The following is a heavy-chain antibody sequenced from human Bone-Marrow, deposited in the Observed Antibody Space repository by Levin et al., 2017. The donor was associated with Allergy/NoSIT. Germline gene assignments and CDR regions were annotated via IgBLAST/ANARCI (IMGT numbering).Heavy chain of an antibody. D-gene: IGHD3-9*01. CDR1: GYTFTGYY. CDR3: ARVDILTGGGAFDI. CDR2: INPNSGGT. V-gene: IGHV1-2*02. Sequence: GESLKISCKASGYTFTGYYMHWVRQAPGQGLEWMGWINPNSGGTNYAQKFQGRVTMTRDTSISTAYMELSRLRSDDTAVYYCARVDILTGGGAFDIWGQGTMVTVSS. J-gene: IGHJ3*02.